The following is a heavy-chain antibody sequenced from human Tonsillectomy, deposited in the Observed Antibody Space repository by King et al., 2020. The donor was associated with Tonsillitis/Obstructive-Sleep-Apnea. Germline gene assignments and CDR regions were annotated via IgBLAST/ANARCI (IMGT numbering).Heavy chain of an antibody. CDR1: GFTFNNAW. CDR3: TTTGIDY. Sequence: VQLVESGGGLVKPGGSLRLSCAASGFTFNNAWMNWVRQAPGKGLEWVGRIKSKTEGGTTDFAAPVKGRFSMSRDDSKNTLYLQMNSLKPEDTAVYYCTTTGIDYWGQGTLVTVSS. CDR2: IKSKTEGGTT. J-gene: IGHJ4*02. V-gene: IGHV3-15*01. D-gene: IGHD3-10*01.